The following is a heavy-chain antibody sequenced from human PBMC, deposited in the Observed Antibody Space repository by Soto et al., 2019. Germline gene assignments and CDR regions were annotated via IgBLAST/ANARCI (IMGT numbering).Heavy chain of an antibody. Sequence: SETLSLTCTVSGGPISSGGYYWSWIRQHPGKGLEWIGYIYYSGSTYYNPSLKSRVTISVDTSKNQFSLKLSSVTAADTAVYYCARAPWTGYYRHNWFDPWGQGTLVTVS. CDR1: GGPISSGGYY. J-gene: IGHJ5*02. D-gene: IGHD3-9*01. V-gene: IGHV4-31*03. CDR3: ARAPWTGYYRHNWFDP. CDR2: IYYSGST.